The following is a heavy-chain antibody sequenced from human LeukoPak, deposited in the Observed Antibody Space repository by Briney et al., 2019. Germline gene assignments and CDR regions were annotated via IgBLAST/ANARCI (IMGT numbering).Heavy chain of an antibody. CDR2: ISGSGGST. V-gene: IGHV3-23*01. D-gene: IGHD3-3*01. J-gene: IGHJ4*02. CDR1: GFTFSSYA. Sequence: GGSLRLSCAASGFTFSSYAMSWVRQAPGKGLEGVSAISGSGGSTYYADSVKGRFTISRDNSKNTLYLQMNSLRAEDTAVYYCAKNPYYDFWSGHHFDYWGQGTLVTVSS. CDR3: AKNPYYDFWSGHHFDY.